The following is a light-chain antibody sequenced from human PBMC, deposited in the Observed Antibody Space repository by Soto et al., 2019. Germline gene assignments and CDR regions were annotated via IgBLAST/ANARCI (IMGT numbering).Light chain of an antibody. CDR2: DVT. Sequence: QSALTQPASVSGSPGQSITISCTGTSSDVGGYNYVSWYQHHPGKAPKLIIYDVTNRPSGASNPFSGSKSGNTASLTISGLQPEDEADYYCSSYTTSNTRQIVFGTGTKVTV. CDR3: SSYTTSNTRQIV. CDR1: SSDVGGYNY. V-gene: IGLV2-14*03. J-gene: IGLJ1*01.